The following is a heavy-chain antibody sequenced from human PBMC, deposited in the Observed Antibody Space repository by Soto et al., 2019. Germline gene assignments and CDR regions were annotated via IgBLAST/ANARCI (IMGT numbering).Heavy chain of an antibody. D-gene: IGHD3-3*01. V-gene: IGHV3-23*01. CDR3: AKAGFWSGYYTLDYYYYYMDV. CDR1: GFTFSSYA. Sequence: GGSLRLSCAASGFTFSSYAMSWVRQAPGRGLEWVSAISGSGGSTYYADSVKGRFTISRDNSKNTLYLQMNSLRAEDTAVYYCAKAGFWSGYYTLDYYYYYMDVWGKGTTVTAP. CDR2: ISGSGGST. J-gene: IGHJ6*03.